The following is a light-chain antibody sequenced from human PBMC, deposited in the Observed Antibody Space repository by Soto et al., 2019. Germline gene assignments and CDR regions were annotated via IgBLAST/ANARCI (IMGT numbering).Light chain of an antibody. V-gene: IGLV2-14*01. Sequence: QSALTQPASVSGSPGQSITISSTGTSSDVGGYNYVSWYQQHPGKAPKLMIYDVSNRPSGVSNRFSGSKSGNTASLTISGLQAEDEADYYCSSYSSSSPLVFGGGTQLTVL. CDR2: DVS. CDR1: SSDVGGYNY. CDR3: SSYSSSSPLV. J-gene: IGLJ2*01.